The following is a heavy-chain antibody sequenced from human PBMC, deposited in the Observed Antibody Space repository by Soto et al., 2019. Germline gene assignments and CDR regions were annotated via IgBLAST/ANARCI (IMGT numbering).Heavy chain of an antibody. J-gene: IGHJ4*02. CDR3: ARDRPGTKLGY. Sequence: PSETLSLTCTVSGGSISSYYWSWIRQPPGKGLEWIGYIYYSGSTNYNPSLKSRVTISVDTSKNQFSLKLSSVTAADTAVYYCARDRPGTKLGYWGQGTLVTVSS. CDR2: IYYSGST. CDR1: GGSISSYY. D-gene: IGHD1-1*01. V-gene: IGHV4-59*01.